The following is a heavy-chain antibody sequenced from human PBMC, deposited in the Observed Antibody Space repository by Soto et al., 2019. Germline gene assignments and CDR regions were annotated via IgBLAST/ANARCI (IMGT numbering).Heavy chain of an antibody. CDR1: GGSFSGYY. Sequence: SETLSLTCAVYGGSFSGYYWSWIRQPPGKGLEWIGEINHSGSTDYNPSLKSRVTISVDTSKNQFSLKLSSATAADTALYYCERETTGDHTFFDYWGQGTLVTVSS. V-gene: IGHV4-34*01. J-gene: IGHJ4*02. CDR2: INHSGST. D-gene: IGHD1-1*01. CDR3: ERETTGDHTFFDY.